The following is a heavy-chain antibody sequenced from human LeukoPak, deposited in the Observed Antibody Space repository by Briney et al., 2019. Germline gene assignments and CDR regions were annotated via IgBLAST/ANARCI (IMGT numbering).Heavy chain of an antibody. CDR2: ISSSSSYI. D-gene: IGHD4-11*01. CDR3: ARGRRGEAYSNYVDY. J-gene: IGHJ4*02. CDR1: GFTFSSYS. Sequence: PGGSLRLSCAASGFTFSSYSMNWVRQAPGKGLEWVSSISSSSSYIYYADSVKGRFTISRDNAKNSLYLQMNSLRAEDTAVYYCARGRRGEAYSNYVDYWGQGTLVTVSS. V-gene: IGHV3-21*01.